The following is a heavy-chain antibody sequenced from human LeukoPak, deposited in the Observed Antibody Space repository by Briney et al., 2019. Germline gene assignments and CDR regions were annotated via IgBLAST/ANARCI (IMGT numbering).Heavy chain of an antibody. V-gene: IGHV4-39*07. CDR3: ARMTSRSKYYYYYYMDV. J-gene: IGHJ6*03. D-gene: IGHD2-21*02. Sequence: SETLSLTCTVSGGSISSSSYYWGWIRQPPGKGLEWIGSIYYSGSTYYNPSLKSRVTISVDTSKNQFSLKLNSVTAADTAVYFCARMTSRSKYYYYYYMDVWGKGTTVTISS. CDR2: IYYSGST. CDR1: GGSISSSSYY.